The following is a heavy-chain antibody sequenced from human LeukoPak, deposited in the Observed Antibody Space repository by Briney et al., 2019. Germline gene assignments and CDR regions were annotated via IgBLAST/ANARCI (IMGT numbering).Heavy chain of an antibody. D-gene: IGHD3-22*01. CDR3: TKAAGYYYDVDI. CDR1: GFTFSSYA. CDR2: ISASGGST. V-gene: IGHV3-23*01. J-gene: IGHJ3*02. Sequence: GGSLRLSCAASGFTFSSYAMSWVRQAPGKGLEWVSAISASGGSTYYADSVKGRFTISRDNSKNTLYLQMNSLRAEDTAVYYCTKAAGYYYDVDIWGQGTMVTVSS.